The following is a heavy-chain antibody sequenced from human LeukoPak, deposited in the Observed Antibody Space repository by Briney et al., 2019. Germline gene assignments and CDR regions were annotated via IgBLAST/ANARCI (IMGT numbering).Heavy chain of an antibody. CDR2: IYYSGST. D-gene: IGHD5-24*01. CDR3: ARSKMARVDY. V-gene: IGHV4-59*12. Sequence: SETLSLTCTVSGDSISSYYWSWIRQPPGKGLEWIGHIYYSGSTYYNPSLKSRVTISVDTSKNQFSLKLSSVTAADTAVYYCARSKMARVDYWGQGTLVTVSS. J-gene: IGHJ4*02. CDR1: GDSISSYY.